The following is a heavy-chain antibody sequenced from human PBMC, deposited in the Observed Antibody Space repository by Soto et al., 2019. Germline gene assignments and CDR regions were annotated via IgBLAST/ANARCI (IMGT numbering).Heavy chain of an antibody. CDR2: IDYNGVT. CDR1: GGSIYRSGYY. J-gene: IGHJ4*02. V-gene: IGHV4-39*01. CDR3: GKVLVGATGHTHSDS. D-gene: IGHD2-15*01. Sequence: SETLSLTCTVSGGSIYRSGYYWGWIRQPPGRGLEWIGNIDYNGVTYSNPSLKSRVTISRDTSRNQFSLKLTSVTAADTALYYCGKVLVGATGHTHSDSWGPGTLVPSPQ.